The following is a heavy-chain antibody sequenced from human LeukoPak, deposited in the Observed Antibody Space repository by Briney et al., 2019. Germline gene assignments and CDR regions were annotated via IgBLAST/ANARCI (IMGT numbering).Heavy chain of an antibody. CDR3: ARAGISGSYYFDY. V-gene: IGHV4-30-4*01. D-gene: IGHD3-10*01. CDR1: GGSISSGDYY. J-gene: IGHJ4*02. CDR2: IYYSGST. Sequence: PSQTLSLTCTVSGGSISSGDYYWSWIRQPPGKGLEWIGYIYYSGSTYYNPSLKSRVTISVDTSKNQFSLKLSSVTAADTAVYYCARAGISGSYYFDYWGQGTLVTVSS.